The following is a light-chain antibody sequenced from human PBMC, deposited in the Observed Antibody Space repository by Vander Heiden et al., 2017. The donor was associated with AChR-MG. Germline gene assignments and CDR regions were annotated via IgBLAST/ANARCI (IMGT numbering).Light chain of an antibody. CDR2: SNS. J-gene: IGLJ1*01. CDR3: QVWDSTSEHKG. V-gene: IGLV3-21*01. CDR1: NLGTQA. Sequence: SFVLHPPPSVSVAPGEPARLTCGGNNLGTQAVHWYPHMPGQAPSLVIYSNSDRPAGSPERCSGSNAGNTATLTISRGEAGDEADYDCQVWDSTSEHKGFGTGTKVTV.